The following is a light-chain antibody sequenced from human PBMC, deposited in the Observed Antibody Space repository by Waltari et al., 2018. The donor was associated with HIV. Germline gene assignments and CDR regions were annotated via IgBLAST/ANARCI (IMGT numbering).Light chain of an antibody. CDR3: QQYYTTTYT. Sequence: DIVMTQSPDSLAVSLGETAHINCKSSQSIFYISNNKNYLAWYQQKPAQRPQLLLYWASIRESGVSDRFSGSGTGTDFTLTITNLQPEDVATYYCQQYYTTTYTFGQGTKLEIK. J-gene: IGKJ2*01. CDR2: WAS. CDR1: QSIFYISNNKNY. V-gene: IGKV4-1*01.